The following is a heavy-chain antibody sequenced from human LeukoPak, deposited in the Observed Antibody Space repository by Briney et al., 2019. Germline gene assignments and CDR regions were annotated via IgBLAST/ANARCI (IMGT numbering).Heavy chain of an antibody. CDR2: IGGNGHGT. D-gene: IGHD1-1*01. CDR3: AKESGNSGTWPQNYFDY. CDR1: GFSFNNYA. V-gene: IGHV3-23*01. J-gene: IGHJ4*02. Sequence: GGSLRLSCVASGFSFNNYAMNWVRQAPGQGLEWVSSIGGNGHGTYYADSVRGRFSLSRDNSENTLFLQMNSLGAEDTALYYCAKESGNSGTWPQNYFDYWGQGSLVTVSS.